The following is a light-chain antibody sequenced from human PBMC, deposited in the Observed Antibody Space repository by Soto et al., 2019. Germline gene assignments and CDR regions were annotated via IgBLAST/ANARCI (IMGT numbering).Light chain of an antibody. Sequence: QSVLTQPASVSGSPGRSITISCTGTSSDVGAYKYVSWYQQHPGKVPKLIIYGVSNRPSGVSNRFSGSKSGNTAFLTISGLQPEDEADYYCSSYAGSTNFFVFGTGTKVTVL. CDR2: GVS. CDR3: SSYAGSTNFFV. V-gene: IGLV2-14*03. CDR1: SSDVGAYKY. J-gene: IGLJ1*01.